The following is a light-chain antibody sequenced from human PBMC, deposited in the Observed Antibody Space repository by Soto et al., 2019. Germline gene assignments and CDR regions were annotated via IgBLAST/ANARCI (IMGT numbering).Light chain of an antibody. CDR1: QSVSNNY. J-gene: IGKJ1*01. V-gene: IGKV3-20*01. Sequence: ELVLTQSPGTLSLSPGERATHSCRASQSVSNNYLAWYQQKPGQAPRLLIYGASNRATGIPDRFSGSGYGTDFTLTISRLEPEDFAVYNCQQYGSSGTFGQGTKVEIK. CDR2: GAS. CDR3: QQYGSSGT.